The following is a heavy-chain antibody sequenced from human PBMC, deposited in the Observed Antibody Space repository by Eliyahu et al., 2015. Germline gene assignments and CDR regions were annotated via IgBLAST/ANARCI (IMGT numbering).Heavy chain of an antibody. J-gene: IGHJ6*02. V-gene: IGHV3-11*01. D-gene: IGHD3-16*02. CDR3: ARAGYDYVWGIYRSHNSFSSYEMDV. Sequence: QMQLVESGGGLVKPGGSLRLSCAAXGFPFGDYYXXWXXQXPGKGLGXISYIRNNGGIIHYSDSVKGRFVISRDNAKNSLYLQMNNLRVEDTAVYYCARAGYDYVWGIYRSHNSFSSYEMDVWGQGTTVTVSS. CDR2: IRNNGGII. CDR1: GFPFGDYY.